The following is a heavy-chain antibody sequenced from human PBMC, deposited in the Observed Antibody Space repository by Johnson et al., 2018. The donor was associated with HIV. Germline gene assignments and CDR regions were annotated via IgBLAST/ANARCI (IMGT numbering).Heavy chain of an antibody. CDR3: ARERNMIVVDDDAFDI. D-gene: IGHD3-22*01. CDR2: IRYDGSNK. Sequence: QMLLVESGGGLVQPGGSLRLSCAASGFTFSSYWMSWVRQAPGKGLEWVAFIRYDGSNKYYADSVKGRFTISRDNSKNTLYLQMNSLRAEDTAVYYCARERNMIVVDDDAFDIWGQGTMVTVSS. V-gene: IGHV3-30*02. CDR1: GFTFSSYW. J-gene: IGHJ3*02.